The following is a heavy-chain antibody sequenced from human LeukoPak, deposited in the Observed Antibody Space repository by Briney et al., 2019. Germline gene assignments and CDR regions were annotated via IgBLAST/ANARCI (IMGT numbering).Heavy chain of an antibody. Sequence: GGSLRLSCTASTFTLNNYWMSWVRQAPGKGLEWVANIKQDGSEKYHVDSVKGRFTISRDNAKNSLYLQMNSVRAEDTAVYYCASRAGYTGSWSAFDYWGQGTLVTVSS. CDR2: IKQDGSEK. CDR1: TFTLNNYW. J-gene: IGHJ4*02. D-gene: IGHD6-13*01. V-gene: IGHV3-7*05. CDR3: ASRAGYTGSWSAFDY.